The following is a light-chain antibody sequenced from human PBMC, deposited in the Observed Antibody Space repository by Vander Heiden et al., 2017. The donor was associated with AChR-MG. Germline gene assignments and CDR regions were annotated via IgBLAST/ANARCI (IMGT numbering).Light chain of an antibody. Sequence: QSALTQPAPVSGSPGQSITISCTGTSSDVGGYNYVSWYQQHPGKAPKLMIYDVSSRPSGVSNRFSGSKSGNTASLIISGLQAEDEADYYCSSYRSSTVVFGGGTKLTVL. CDR3: SSYRSSTVV. V-gene: IGLV2-14*03. CDR2: DVS. CDR1: SSDVGGYNY. J-gene: IGLJ2*01.